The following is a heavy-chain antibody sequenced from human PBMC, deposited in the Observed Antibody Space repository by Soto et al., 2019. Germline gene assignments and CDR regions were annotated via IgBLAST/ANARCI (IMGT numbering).Heavy chain of an antibody. V-gene: IGHV3-72*01. CDR2: IRNKANSYTA. Sequence: PGGSLRLSCAASGFTFSDHYMDWVRQASGKGLEWVGRIRNKANSYTAEYAASVKGRFTISRDDSKNSLYLQMNSLEIEDTVLYYCVRARTGYLLDQSGQGTQVTVSS. J-gene: IGHJ4*02. CDR3: VRARTGYLLDQ. CDR1: GFTFSDHY. D-gene: IGHD3-9*01.